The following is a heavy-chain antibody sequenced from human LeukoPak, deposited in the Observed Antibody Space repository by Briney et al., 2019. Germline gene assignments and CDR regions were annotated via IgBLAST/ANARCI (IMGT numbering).Heavy chain of an antibody. Sequence: ASVKVSCKAAGYTFTGYYMFWVRQAPGQGLEWMGRINPNSGGTNYAQKFQGRVTMTRDTSISTAYMELSRLRSDDTAVYYCARMRGGDPQYYYDSSGYGPWGQGTLVTVSS. J-gene: IGHJ5*02. CDR1: GYTFTGYY. CDR3: ARMRGGDPQYYYDSSGYGP. V-gene: IGHV1-2*06. CDR2: INPNSGGT. D-gene: IGHD3-22*01.